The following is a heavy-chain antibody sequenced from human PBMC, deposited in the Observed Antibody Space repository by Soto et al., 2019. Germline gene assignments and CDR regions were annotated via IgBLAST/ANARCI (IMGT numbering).Heavy chain of an antibody. D-gene: IGHD3-10*01. V-gene: IGHV4-59*01. CDR3: AGSQTRGESFDY. Sequence: SETLSLTCTVSGVSIRSYFWSWIRQPPGKGLEWIGYTYYTADTKYSPSLESRATISADPSKKQFSLSLSPVSAADTALYFCAGSQTRGESFDYWGQGALVTVSS. CDR2: TYYTADT. J-gene: IGHJ4*02. CDR1: GVSIRSYF.